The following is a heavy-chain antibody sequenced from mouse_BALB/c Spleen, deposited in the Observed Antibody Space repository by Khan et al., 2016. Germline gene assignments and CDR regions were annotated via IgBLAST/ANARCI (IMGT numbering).Heavy chain of an antibody. V-gene: IGHV1-7*01. Sequence: QIQLVQSGAELAKPGASVKMSCKASGYMLSSHWMHWVKQRPGQGLEWIGYINPSSGYTEYNQKFKDKATLTADKSSSTAYMQLSSLTSEDSAVYYCSRDYAYSMDYWGQGTSVTVSS. J-gene: IGHJ4*01. CDR3: SRDYAYSMDY. CDR2: INPSSGYT. D-gene: IGHD1-1*02. CDR1: GYMLSSHW.